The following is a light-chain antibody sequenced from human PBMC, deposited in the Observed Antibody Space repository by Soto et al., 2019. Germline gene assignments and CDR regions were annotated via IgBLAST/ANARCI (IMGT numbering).Light chain of an antibody. J-gene: IGKJ1*01. V-gene: IGKV1-5*03. CDR3: QHYSSFSEA. CDR2: EAS. Sequence: DIQVTQSPSTLSASVGDRVTITCRDSQSIGSWLAWYQQKPGKATKLLIYEASTLESGVLSRFSGSGSGTEFTLTISSLQPDDFATYYCQHYSSFSEAFGQGTKVDIK. CDR1: QSIGSW.